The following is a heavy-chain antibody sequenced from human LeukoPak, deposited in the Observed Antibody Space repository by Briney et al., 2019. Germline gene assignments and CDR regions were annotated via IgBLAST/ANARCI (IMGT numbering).Heavy chain of an antibody. V-gene: IGHV3-15*01. J-gene: IGHJ4*02. CDR3: ASHSSTSV. CDR1: GFTFGNAW. CDR2: IKTKTDGGTT. D-gene: IGHD2-2*01. Sequence: PGGSLRLSCAASGFTFGNAWMTWVRQAPGKGLEWVGRIKTKTDGGTTDYAAPVKGRFTISRDDSRDTLYLQMNSLKTEDTAVYYCASHSSTSVWGQGTLVTVSS.